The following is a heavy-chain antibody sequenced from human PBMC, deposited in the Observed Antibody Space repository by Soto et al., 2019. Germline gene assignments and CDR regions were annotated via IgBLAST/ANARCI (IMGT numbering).Heavy chain of an antibody. CDR3: ARGGYQLLYHFDY. CDR2: INSNTGGT. CDR1: GYTFNGHY. Sequence: ASVNVSCKHSGYTFNGHYTHWVRQAPGQGLEWMGWINSNTGGTNYAQKFQGKVAMTRDRSISTAYMELNSLRSDDTAVYYCARGGYQLLYHFDYWGQGTLVTVSS. V-gene: IGHV1-2*02. D-gene: IGHD2-2*02. J-gene: IGHJ4*02.